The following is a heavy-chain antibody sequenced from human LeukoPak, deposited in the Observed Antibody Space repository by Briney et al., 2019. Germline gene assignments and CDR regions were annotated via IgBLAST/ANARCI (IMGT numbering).Heavy chain of an antibody. CDR2: ISGSGGST. D-gene: IGHD3-10*01. V-gene: IGHV3-23*01. CDR1: GFTFSSYA. J-gene: IGHJ6*03. Sequence: PGGSLRLSCAASGFTFSSYAMSWVRQAPGKGLEWVSAISGSGGSTYYADSVKGRFTISRDNAKNTLYLQMNSLRAEDTAVYYCARRWGLPRRFGELSGYMDVWGKGTTVTVSS. CDR3: ARRWGLPRRFGELSGYMDV.